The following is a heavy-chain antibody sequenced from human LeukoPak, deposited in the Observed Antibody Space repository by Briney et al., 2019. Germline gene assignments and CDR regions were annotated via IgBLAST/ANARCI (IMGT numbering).Heavy chain of an antibody. J-gene: IGHJ4*02. CDR3: ARDRPKYNYDGRGYPPY. Sequence: GWSLRLSCAASGFTFSSYSMMWVRQAPGKGVEGVSYISSSSTTIHYADSVKGRFTISRDNAKNSVDLQMNSLRAEDTAVYYCARDRPKYNYDGRGYPPYWGQGTLVTVSS. V-gene: IGHV3-48*01. D-gene: IGHD3-22*01. CDR2: ISSSSTTI. CDR1: GFTFSSYS.